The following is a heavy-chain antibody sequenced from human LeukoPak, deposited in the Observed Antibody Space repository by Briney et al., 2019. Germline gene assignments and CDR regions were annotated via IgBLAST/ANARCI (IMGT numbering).Heavy chain of an antibody. CDR3: ARDPSNSIGRMTWFDP. V-gene: IGHV1-18*01. D-gene: IGHD3-3*02. CDR2: ISAYDGDT. J-gene: IGHJ5*02. Sequence: GASVKVSCKAPGYTFNHHGISWVRQAPGQGLEWMGWISAYDGDTNYGSRFQGRVTLTTDTSTTTAYMELRSLRSDDTAVYYCARDPSNSIGRMTWFDPWGQGTLVTVSS. CDR1: GYTFNHHG.